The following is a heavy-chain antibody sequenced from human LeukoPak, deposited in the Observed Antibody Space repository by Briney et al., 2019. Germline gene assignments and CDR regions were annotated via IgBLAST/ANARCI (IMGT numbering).Heavy chain of an antibody. CDR3: ARTSDNTFDY. CDR2: IHHSGT. V-gene: IGHV4-31*03. CDR1: GGSVRSGSYY. D-gene: IGHD2-21*01. J-gene: IGHJ4*02. Sequence: SETLSLTCTVSGGSVRSGSYYWTWIRQHPGQALEWIGYIHHSGTYCNPSLKSRVTISSDTSDNQFSLKVRSVTAADTAVYYCARTSDNTFDYWGQGTLVTVSS.